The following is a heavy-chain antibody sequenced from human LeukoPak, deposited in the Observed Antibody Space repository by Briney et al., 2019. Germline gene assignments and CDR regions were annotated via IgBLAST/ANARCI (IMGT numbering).Heavy chain of an antibody. CDR1: GGTFSSYA. D-gene: IGHD2-2*02. J-gene: IGHJ5*02. CDR3: ARVPAAINVWFDP. CDR2: IIPIFGTA. Sequence: ASVKVSCKASGGTFSSYAISWVRQAPGQGLEWMGGIIPIFGTANYAQKFQGRVTITADESMSTAYMELSSLRSEDTAVYYCARVPAAINVWFDPWGQGTLVTVSS. V-gene: IGHV1-69*01.